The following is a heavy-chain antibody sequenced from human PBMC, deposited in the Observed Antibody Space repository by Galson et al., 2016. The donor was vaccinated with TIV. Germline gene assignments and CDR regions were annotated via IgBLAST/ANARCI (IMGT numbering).Heavy chain of an antibody. D-gene: IGHD2-21*01. J-gene: IGHJ3*02. V-gene: IGHV3-21*04. CDR2: ISLSGSTI. CDR1: EFTFGRYT. CDR3: ARWRAYRGDFDM. Sequence: SLRLSCAGSEFTFGRYTMNWVRQAPGKGLEWVSTISLSGSTIYYADSVKGRFTISRDNAKNSLNLQMNSLRAEDTAVYYCARWRAYRGDFDMWGQGTVVTVSS.